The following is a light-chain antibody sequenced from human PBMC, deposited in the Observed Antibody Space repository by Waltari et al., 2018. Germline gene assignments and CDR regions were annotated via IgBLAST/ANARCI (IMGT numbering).Light chain of an antibody. Sequence: QSAPTQPASVSGSPGQSITISCTGTSSDVGSYDLVPWYQQHPGKAPKFMIYEVTKRPSGVSNRFSGSKSGNTASLTISGLQTEDEADYYCCSYTDSGTLVFGGGTKVTVL. CDR1: SSDVGSYDL. CDR3: CSYTDSGTLV. CDR2: EVT. V-gene: IGLV2-23*02. J-gene: IGLJ3*02.